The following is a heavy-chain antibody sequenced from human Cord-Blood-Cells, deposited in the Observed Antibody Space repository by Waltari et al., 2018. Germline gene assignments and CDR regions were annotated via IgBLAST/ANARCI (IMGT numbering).Heavy chain of an antibody. CDR3: ARQRSDFWSGYFPYYFDY. D-gene: IGHD3-3*01. CDR1: GGSFSGYY. Sequence: QVQLQQWGAGLLKPSETLSLTCAVYGGSFSGYYWSWIRQPPGKGLEWIGEINHSGSTNYNPSLKSRVTISVDTSKNQFSLKLSSVTAADTAVYYCARQRSDFWSGYFPYYFDYWVQGTLVTVSS. V-gene: IGHV4-34*01. J-gene: IGHJ4*02. CDR2: INHSGST.